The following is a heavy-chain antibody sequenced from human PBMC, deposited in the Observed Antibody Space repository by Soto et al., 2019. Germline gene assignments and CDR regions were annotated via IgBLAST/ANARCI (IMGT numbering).Heavy chain of an antibody. V-gene: IGHV3-23*01. CDR2: ISGSGGST. D-gene: IGHD2-21*02. CDR1: GFTFSSYA. J-gene: IGHJ4*02. Sequence: HPGVSLRLSCAASGFTFSSYAMTWVRQAPGKGLEWVSAISGSGGSTYYADSVKGRFTISRDNSRNTLYLQMNSLRAEDTAVYYCXKCLWVGLRTAINGFDYWGQGTLVTVSS. CDR3: XKCLWVGLRTAINGFDY.